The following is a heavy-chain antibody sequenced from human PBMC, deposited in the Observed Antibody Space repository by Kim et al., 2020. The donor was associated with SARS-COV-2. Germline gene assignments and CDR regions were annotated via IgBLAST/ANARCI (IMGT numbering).Heavy chain of an antibody. CDR3: TARLQDWEFYYYYGMDV. V-gene: IGHV3-15*01. CDR2: IKSKTDGGTT. D-gene: IGHD4-4*01. J-gene: IGHJ6*02. Sequence: GGSLRLSCAASGFTFSNAWMSWVRQAPGKGLEWVGRIKSKTDGGTTDYAAPVKGRFTISRDDSKNTLYLQMNSLKTEDTAVYYCTARLQDWEFYYYYGMDVWGQGTTVTVSS. CDR1: GFTFSNAW.